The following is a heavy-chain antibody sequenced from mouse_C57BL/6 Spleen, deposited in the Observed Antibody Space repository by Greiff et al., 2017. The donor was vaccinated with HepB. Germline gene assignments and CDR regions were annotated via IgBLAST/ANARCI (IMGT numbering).Heavy chain of an antibody. CDR3: AIRGGYDDGGYFDY. CDR1: GYTFTDYN. Sequence: VQLQQSGPELVKPGASVKMSCKASGYTFTDYNMHWVKQSHGKSLEWIGYINPNNGGTSYNQKFKGKATLTENKSSSTAYMELRSLTSEDSAVYYCAIRGGYDDGGYFDYWGQGTTLTVSS. D-gene: IGHD2-2*01. CDR2: INPNNGGT. V-gene: IGHV1-22*01. J-gene: IGHJ2*01.